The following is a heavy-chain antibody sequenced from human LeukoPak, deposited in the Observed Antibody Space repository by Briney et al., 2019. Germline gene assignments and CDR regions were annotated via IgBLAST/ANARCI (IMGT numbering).Heavy chain of an antibody. CDR1: GFTFSGSA. V-gene: IGHV3-73*01. D-gene: IGHD4-17*01. Sequence: GGSLRLSCTASGFTFSGSAMHWVRQASGKGLEWVGRIRSKANSYAATYAASVKGRFTISRDDSENTAYLQMNSLKTEDTAVYYCIRRSDYRGYYYYGMDVWGQGTTDTVSS. CDR3: IRRSDYRGYYYYGMDV. J-gene: IGHJ6*02. CDR2: IRSKANSYAA.